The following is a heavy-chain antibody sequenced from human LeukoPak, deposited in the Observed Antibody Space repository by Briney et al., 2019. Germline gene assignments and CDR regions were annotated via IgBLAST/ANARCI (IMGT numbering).Heavy chain of an antibody. CDR3: AKVPPSITAAGNWLDP. CDR1: GYTFTGYY. V-gene: IGHV1-2*06. CDR2: INPDTGGT. Sequence: ASVKVSCKASGYTFTGYYIHWVRQAPGQGLEWMGRINPDTGGTDYARKFQGRITMTRDTSITTAYMELSRLTSDDTAMYYCAKVPPSITAAGNWLDPWGQGALVTVSS. J-gene: IGHJ5*02. D-gene: IGHD6-13*01.